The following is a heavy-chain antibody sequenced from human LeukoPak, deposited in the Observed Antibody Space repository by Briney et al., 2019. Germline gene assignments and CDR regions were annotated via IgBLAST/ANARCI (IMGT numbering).Heavy chain of an antibody. Sequence: PGGSLRLSCTTSGFTFSRYMINWVRQAPGKGLEWVSSISSSGTYIYYADSVKGRFTISRDNAKNSLYLQMNSLRAEDTAVYYCARDGDYYDSRGDAFDIWGQGAMVTVAS. CDR2: ISSSGTYI. V-gene: IGHV3-21*01. D-gene: IGHD3-22*01. J-gene: IGHJ3*02. CDR3: ARDGDYYDSRGDAFDI. CDR1: GFTFSRYM.